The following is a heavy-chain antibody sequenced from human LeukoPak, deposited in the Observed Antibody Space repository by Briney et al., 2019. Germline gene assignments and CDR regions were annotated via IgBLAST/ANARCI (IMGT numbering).Heavy chain of an antibody. CDR1: GFTFDDYA. Sequence: PGGSLRLSCAASGFTFDDYAMHWVRQAPGKGLEWVSGISWNSGSIGCADSVKGRFTISRDNAKNSLYLQMNSLRAEDTALYYCAKDSSYWGQGTLVTVSS. CDR2: ISWNSGSI. CDR3: AKDSSY. J-gene: IGHJ4*02. V-gene: IGHV3-9*01.